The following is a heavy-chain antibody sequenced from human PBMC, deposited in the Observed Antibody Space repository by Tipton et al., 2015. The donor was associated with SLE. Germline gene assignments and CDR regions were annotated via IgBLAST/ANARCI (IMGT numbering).Heavy chain of an antibody. Sequence: QLVQSGAEVKKHGSSVKVSCKASGGTFSSYAISWVRQAPGQGLEWMGGIIPIFGTANYAQKFQGRVTITAEESTSTAYMELSSLRFEDTALYCCARRGYSYGCWFDPWGQGTLVTVSS. D-gene: IGHD5-18*01. CDR2: IIPIFGTA. J-gene: IGHJ5*02. CDR1: GGTFSSYA. CDR3: ARRGYSYGCWFDP. V-gene: IGHV1-69*01.